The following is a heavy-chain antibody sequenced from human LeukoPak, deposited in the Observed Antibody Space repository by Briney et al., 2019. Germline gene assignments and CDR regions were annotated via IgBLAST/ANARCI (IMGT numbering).Heavy chain of an antibody. J-gene: IGHJ4*02. Sequence: GESLKISCKGSGYRFTNYWIAWVRQMPGKGLEWMGIIYPGDSDTRYSPSFKGQVTISADKSISTAYLQWSSLKASDTAIYYCARYGSGSQGAYWGQGTLVTVSS. V-gene: IGHV5-51*01. D-gene: IGHD3-10*01. CDR2: IYPGDSDT. CDR3: ARYGSGSQGAY. CDR1: GYRFTNYW.